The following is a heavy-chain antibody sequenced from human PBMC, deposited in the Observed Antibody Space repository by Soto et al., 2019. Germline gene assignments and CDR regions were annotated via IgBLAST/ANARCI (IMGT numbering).Heavy chain of an antibody. Sequence: PGGSLRLSCAASGFTFSSYGMHWVRQAPGKGLEWVAVIWYDGSNKYYADSVKGRFTISRDNSKNTLYLQMNSLRAEDTAVYYCASPEVSSSGWQNDYWGQGTLVTVSS. CDR3: ASPEVSSSGWQNDY. CDR2: IWYDGSNK. D-gene: IGHD6-19*01. V-gene: IGHV3-33*01. J-gene: IGHJ4*02. CDR1: GFTFSSYG.